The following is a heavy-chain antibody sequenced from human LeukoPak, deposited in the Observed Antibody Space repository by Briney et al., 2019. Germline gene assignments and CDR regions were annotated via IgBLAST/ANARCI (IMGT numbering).Heavy chain of an antibody. Sequence: PGGSLRLSCAASGFTFSSYAMSWVRQAPGKGLEWVSAISGSGGSTYYADSVKGRFTISRDNSKNTLYLQMNSLRAEDTAVYYCARDHFLGYCSGGSCYSGYYYGMDVWGQGITVTVSS. V-gene: IGHV3-23*01. CDR1: GFTFSSYA. J-gene: IGHJ6*02. D-gene: IGHD2-15*01. CDR2: ISGSGGST. CDR3: ARDHFLGYCSGGSCYSGYYYGMDV.